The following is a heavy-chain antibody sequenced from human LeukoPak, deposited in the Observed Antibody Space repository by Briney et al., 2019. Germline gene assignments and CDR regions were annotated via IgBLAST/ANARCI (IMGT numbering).Heavy chain of an antibody. CDR2: IYPGDSRT. CDR1: GYSFTSYW. Sequence: GESLKISCKGVGYSFTSYWIGWVRQMPGKGMEWMGVIYPGDSRTRYNPSFQGQVTISVDKSISTAYLQWVSLKASDTAIYYCACRDLTSTWSYPRGQGTLVTVSS. CDR3: ACRDLTSTWSYP. J-gene: IGHJ5*02. D-gene: IGHD2-2*01. V-gene: IGHV5-51*01.